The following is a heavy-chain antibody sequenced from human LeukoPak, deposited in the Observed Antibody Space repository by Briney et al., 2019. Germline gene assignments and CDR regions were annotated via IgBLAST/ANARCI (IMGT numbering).Heavy chain of an antibody. D-gene: IGHD5-12*01. CDR1: GFTFTSSA. J-gene: IGHJ4*02. Sequence: SVKVSCKASGFTFTSSAMQWVRQARGQRLEWIGWIVVGSGNTNYAQKFQEGVTITRDMSTSTAYMELSSLRSEDTAVYYCAADSGVYSGYEFDYWGQGTLVTVSS. CDR2: IVVGSGNT. V-gene: IGHV1-58*02. CDR3: AADSGVYSGYEFDY.